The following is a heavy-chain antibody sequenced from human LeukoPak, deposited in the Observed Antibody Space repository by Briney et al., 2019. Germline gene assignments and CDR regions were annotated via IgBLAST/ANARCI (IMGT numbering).Heavy chain of an antibody. J-gene: IGHJ3*02. Sequence: GGSLRLSCAAFGFTFSSYGMHWVRQAPGKGLEWVAFIRYDGSNKYYADSVKGRFTISRDNSKNTLYLQMNSLRAEDTAVYYCARDLRLGELSSYAFDIWGQGTMVTVSS. CDR3: ARDLRLGELSSYAFDI. D-gene: IGHD3-16*02. CDR1: GFTFSSYG. CDR2: IRYDGSNK. V-gene: IGHV3-30*02.